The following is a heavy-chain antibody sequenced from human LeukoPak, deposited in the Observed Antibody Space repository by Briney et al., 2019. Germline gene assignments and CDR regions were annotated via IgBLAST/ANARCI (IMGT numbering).Heavy chain of an antibody. CDR2: IYNGDSDT. D-gene: IGHD6-13*01. CDR1: GYSFTSYW. CDR3: ARHPYSSSWPIDY. J-gene: IGHJ4*02. Sequence: GESLKISCKGSGYSFTSYWIGRVSQKPRKSLEWMGIIYNGDSDTRYSPSFQGQVTISADKSISTAYLQWSSLKASDTAMYYCARHPYSSSWPIDYWGQGTLVTVSS. V-gene: IGHV5-51*01.